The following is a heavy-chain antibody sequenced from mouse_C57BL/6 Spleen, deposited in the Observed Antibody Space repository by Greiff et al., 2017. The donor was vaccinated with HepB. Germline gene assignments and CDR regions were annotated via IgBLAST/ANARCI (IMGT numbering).Heavy chain of an antibody. CDR2: IDPETGGT. J-gene: IGHJ2*01. D-gene: IGHD1-1*01. CDR3: TRLDYYGSSFFDY. Sequence: VQRVESGAELVRPGASVTLSCKASGYTFTDYEMHWVKQTPVHGLEWIGAIDPETGGTAYNQKFKGKAILTADKSSSTAYMELRSLTSEDSAVYYCTRLDYYGSSFFDYWGQGTTLTVSS. V-gene: IGHV1-15*01. CDR1: GYTFTDYE.